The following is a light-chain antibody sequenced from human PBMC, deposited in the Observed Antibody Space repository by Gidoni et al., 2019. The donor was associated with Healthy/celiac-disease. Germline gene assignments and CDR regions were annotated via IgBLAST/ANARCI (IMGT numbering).Light chain of an antibody. CDR1: QSISSY. Sequence: DIQMTQSPSSLSAPVGDRVTITCRATQSISSYLIWYHQKPGKAPKLLIYAASSLQSEVPSRFSGGGSGTGFTLTISSLQPEDFATYYCQQSYSTPHITFGQGTRLEIK. J-gene: IGKJ5*01. CDR2: AAS. CDR3: QQSYSTPHIT. V-gene: IGKV1-39*01.